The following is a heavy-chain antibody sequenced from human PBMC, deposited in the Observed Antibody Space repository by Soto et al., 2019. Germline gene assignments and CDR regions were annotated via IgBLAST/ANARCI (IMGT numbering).Heavy chain of an antibody. CDR1: GFTFSSYA. V-gene: IGHV3-23*01. Sequence: EVQLLESGGGLVQPGGSLRLSCAASGFTFSSYAMSWVRQAPGKGLEWVSAISGSGGSTYYADSVKGRFTISSDNSKNTLYLQMNSLRAEDTAVYYCAKLWRPYDYGDYGDYWGQGTLVTVSS. J-gene: IGHJ4*02. D-gene: IGHD4-17*01. CDR2: ISGSGGST. CDR3: AKLWRPYDYGDYGDY.